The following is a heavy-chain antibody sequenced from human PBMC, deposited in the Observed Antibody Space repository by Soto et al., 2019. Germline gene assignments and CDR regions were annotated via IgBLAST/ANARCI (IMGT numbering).Heavy chain of an antibody. J-gene: IGHJ4*02. Sequence: GGSLRLSCAASGCTFINAWMNWVRQAPGKGLEWVGRIKSKTDGGTTDYAAPVKGRFTISRDDSKSTLYLQMNSLKTEDTAVYYCTTDPVTMIVVVPSSGWGQGTLVTVSS. CDR3: TTDPVTMIVVVPSSG. CDR1: GCTFINAW. D-gene: IGHD3-22*01. CDR2: IKSKTDGGTT. V-gene: IGHV3-15*07.